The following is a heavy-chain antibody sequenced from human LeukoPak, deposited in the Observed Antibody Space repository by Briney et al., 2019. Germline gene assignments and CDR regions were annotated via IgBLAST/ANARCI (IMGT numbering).Heavy chain of an antibody. V-gene: IGHV4-39*07. Sequence: PSETLSLTCTVSGGSISSSSYYWGWIRQPPGKGLEWIGSIYYSGSTYYNPSLKSRVTISVDTSKNQFSLKLSSVTAADTAVYYCARKGSGWFSDYWGQGTLVTVSS. CDR2: IYYSGST. D-gene: IGHD6-19*01. CDR3: ARKGSGWFSDY. CDR1: GGSISSSSYY. J-gene: IGHJ4*02.